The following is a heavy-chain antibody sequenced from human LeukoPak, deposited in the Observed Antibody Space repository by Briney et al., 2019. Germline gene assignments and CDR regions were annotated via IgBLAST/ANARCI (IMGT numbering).Heavy chain of an antibody. CDR1: GFTVSSYW. CDR3: ARVPPSGAGN. CDR2: INTDGRTT. V-gene: IGHV3-74*01. J-gene: IGHJ4*02. Sequence: GGSLRLSCAASGFTVSSYWRHWVRQAPGKGLVWVSRINTDGRTTTYADSVKGRFTISRDNAKNTLYLQMNSLRAEDTAVYYCARVPPSGAGNWGQGTLVTVSS. D-gene: IGHD3-10*01.